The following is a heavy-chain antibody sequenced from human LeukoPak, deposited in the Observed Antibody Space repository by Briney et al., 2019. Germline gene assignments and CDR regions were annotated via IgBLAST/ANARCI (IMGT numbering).Heavy chain of an antibody. D-gene: IGHD3-22*01. CDR1: GFTFEDYT. J-gene: IGHJ4*02. CDR2: ISWDGTT. V-gene: IGHV3-43*01. CDR3: VKDLSYESSRSVFDY. Sequence: GGSLRLSCAASGFTFEDYTMHWVRQAPGKTLEWVSLISWDGTTYYADSVRGRFTISRDNSKNSLYLQMDTLRSEDTAFYFCVKDLSYESSRSVFDYWGQGTLVTVSS.